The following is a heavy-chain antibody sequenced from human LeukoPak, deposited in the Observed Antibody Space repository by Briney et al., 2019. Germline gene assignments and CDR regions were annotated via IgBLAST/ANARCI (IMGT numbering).Heavy chain of an antibody. V-gene: IGHV3-21*04. CDR3: AKAEWELLMDY. Sequence: GGSLRLSCVASGFTFSSYNMNWVRQAPGKGLEWVSSISSSSRYIYYTDSVKGRFTISRDNAKNSLYLQMNSLRAEDTALYYCAKAEWELLMDYWGQGTLVTVSS. D-gene: IGHD1-26*01. CDR1: GFTFSSYN. J-gene: IGHJ4*02. CDR2: ISSSSRYI.